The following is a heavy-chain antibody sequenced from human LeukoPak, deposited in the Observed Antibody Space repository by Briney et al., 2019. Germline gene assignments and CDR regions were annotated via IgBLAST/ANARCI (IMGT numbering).Heavy chain of an antibody. D-gene: IGHD2-21*01. V-gene: IGHV3-7*01. CDR1: EFTFSTFW. CDR3: VKDSDYQRNSGGRYAHYDDIDI. CDR2: IIRDGSVK. Sequence: PGGSLRLSCAASEFTFSTFWMSWVRQAPGKGLEWVANIIRDGSVKHYVDSVEGRFSISRDNARSSLYLQMNSLRAEDTAVYYCVKDSDYQRNSGGRYAHYDDIDIWGHGTMVTVSS. J-gene: IGHJ3*02.